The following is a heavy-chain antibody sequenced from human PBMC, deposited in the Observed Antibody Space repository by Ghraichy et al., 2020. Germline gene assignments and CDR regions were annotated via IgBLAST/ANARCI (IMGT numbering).Heavy chain of an antibody. Sequence: SVKVSCKASGGTFSSYAISWVRQAPGQGLEWMGRIIPILGIANYAQKFQGRVTITADKSTSTAYMELSSLRSEDTAVYYCARDSHIEYGGYVSQRIDYWGQGTLVTVSS. J-gene: IGHJ4*02. CDR3: ARDSHIEYGGYVSQRIDY. CDR2: IIPILGIA. D-gene: IGHD5-12*01. V-gene: IGHV1-69*04. CDR1: GGTFSSYA.